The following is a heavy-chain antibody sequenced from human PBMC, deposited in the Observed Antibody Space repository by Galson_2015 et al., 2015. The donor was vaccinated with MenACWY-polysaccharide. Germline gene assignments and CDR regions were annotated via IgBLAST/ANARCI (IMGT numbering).Heavy chain of an antibody. Sequence: SLRLSCAVSGITLRRYAMSWVRQAPGKGLEWVSTIGGNGDGRYYADSVKGRFTIFRDNSKNTLYLEMNSLRAEDTAIYYCAKDAIAGIVLTPLRIPLQRWGQGTLVAVSS. CDR2: IGGNGDGR. J-gene: IGHJ1*01. CDR3: AKDAIAGIVLTPLRIPLQR. D-gene: IGHD6-13*01. CDR1: GITLRRYA. V-gene: IGHV3-23*01.